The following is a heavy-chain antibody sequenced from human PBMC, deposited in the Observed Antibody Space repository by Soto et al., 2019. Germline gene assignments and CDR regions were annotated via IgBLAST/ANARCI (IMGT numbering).Heavy chain of an antibody. J-gene: IGHJ5*02. CDR1: GYTFTGYY. Sequence: ASVKVSCKASGYTFTGYYMHWVRQAPGQGLEWMGWINPNSGGTNYAQKFQGWVTMTRDTSISTAYMELSRLRSDDTAVYYCARARTTVTTQYWFAPWGQGTLVTVSS. CDR2: INPNSGGT. CDR3: ARARTTVTTQYWFAP. V-gene: IGHV1-2*04. D-gene: IGHD4-4*01.